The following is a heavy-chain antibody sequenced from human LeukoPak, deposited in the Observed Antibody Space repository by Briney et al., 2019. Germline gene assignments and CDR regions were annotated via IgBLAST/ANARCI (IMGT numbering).Heavy chain of an antibody. CDR1: GGSFSGYY. CDR3: ARSLAVAGKRPYYYYYMDV. J-gene: IGHJ6*03. Sequence: SETLSLTCDVYGGSFSGYYWSWIRQPPGKGLEWIGEINHSGSTNYNPSLKSRVTISVDTSKNQFSLKLSSVTAADTAVYYCARSLAVAGKRPYYYYYMDVWGKGTTVTISS. V-gene: IGHV4-34*01. CDR2: INHSGST. D-gene: IGHD6-19*01.